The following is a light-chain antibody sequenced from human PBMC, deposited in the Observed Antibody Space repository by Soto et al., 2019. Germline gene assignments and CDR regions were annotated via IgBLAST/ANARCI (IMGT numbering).Light chain of an antibody. Sequence: QAVVTQPPSVSGAPGQRVTISCTGSSSNIGSGFDVHWYQHLPGTAPKLLIYANSNRPSGVPDRFSGSKSGTSVSLAITGXXXXDEADYYCQSFDTSLSGNVVFGGGTKLTVL. V-gene: IGLV1-40*01. J-gene: IGLJ2*01. CDR2: ANS. CDR3: QSFDTSLSGNVV. CDR1: SSNIGSGFD.